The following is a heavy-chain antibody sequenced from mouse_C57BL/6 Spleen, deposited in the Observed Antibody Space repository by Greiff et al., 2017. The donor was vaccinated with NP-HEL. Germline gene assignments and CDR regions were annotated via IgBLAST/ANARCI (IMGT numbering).Heavy chain of an antibody. D-gene: IGHD2-3*01. CDR2: ISSGGCYT. V-gene: IGHV5-6*02. J-gene: IGHJ3*01. Sequence: EVKLMESGGDLVKPGGSLKLSCAASGFTFSSYGMSWVRQTPDKRLEWVATISSGGCYTYYPDSVKGRFTISRDNAKNTLYLQMSSLKSEDTAMYYCARRDDGLFAYWGQGTLVTVSA. CDR3: ARRDDGLFAY. CDR1: GFTFSSYG.